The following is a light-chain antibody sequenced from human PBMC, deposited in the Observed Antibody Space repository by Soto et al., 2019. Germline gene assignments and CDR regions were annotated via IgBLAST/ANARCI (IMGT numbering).Light chain of an antibody. V-gene: IGKV3-15*01. Sequence: EIMMTQSPATLSVSPGESATLSCRASQTISSNLAWYQQKPGQAPRLLIYGASTRATGFPARFSGSGSGTEFSLTISSLQSEDLAVYYCLQFANWPYTFGQGTKLEIK. CDR3: LQFANWPYT. CDR2: GAS. CDR1: QTISSN. J-gene: IGKJ2*01.